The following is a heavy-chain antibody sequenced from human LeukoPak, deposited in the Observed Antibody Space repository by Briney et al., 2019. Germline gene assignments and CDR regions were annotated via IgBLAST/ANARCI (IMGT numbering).Heavy chain of an antibody. J-gene: IGHJ6*04. CDR3: ATYIVKSLDV. V-gene: IGHV3-48*03. D-gene: IGHD2/OR15-2a*01. Sequence: GGSMRLSCAASGFTFSGYEMNWVRQASGQGLEWISYISGSDGTIYYADSVKGRFTISRDNAKKSLYLQMNSLRAEDTAVYYCATYIVKSLDVWGKGTMVTISS. CDR1: GFTFSGYE. CDR2: ISGSDGTI.